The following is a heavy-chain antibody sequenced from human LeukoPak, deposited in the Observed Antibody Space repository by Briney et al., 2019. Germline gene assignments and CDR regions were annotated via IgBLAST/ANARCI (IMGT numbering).Heavy chain of an antibody. CDR1: GGTFSSYA. CDR3: ASHRLGLCYYDSSGYYSDAFDI. Sequence: GASVKVSCKASGGTFSSYAISWVRQAPGQGLEWMGGIIPIFGTANYAQKFQGRVTITTDESTSTAYMELSSLRSEDTAVYYCASHRLGLCYYDSSGYYSDAFDIWGQGTMVTVSS. CDR2: IIPIFGTA. D-gene: IGHD3-22*01. V-gene: IGHV1-69*05. J-gene: IGHJ3*02.